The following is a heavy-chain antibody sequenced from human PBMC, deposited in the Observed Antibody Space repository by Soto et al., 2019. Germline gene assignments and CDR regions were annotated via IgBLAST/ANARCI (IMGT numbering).Heavy chain of an antibody. CDR3: GKGLGVLSHRFEC. Sequence: XGSLRLSCGVSGFTFSNYAMAWVRQAPGKGLEWVSGISASGGRTYYADSAKGRFTISRDNSNNTLYRQMSSLRAEDTAVYYCGKGLGVLSHRFECWGQGDLVTVSS. D-gene: IGHD2-2*01. CDR1: GFTFSNYA. V-gene: IGHV3-23*01. J-gene: IGHJ4*02. CDR2: ISASGGRT.